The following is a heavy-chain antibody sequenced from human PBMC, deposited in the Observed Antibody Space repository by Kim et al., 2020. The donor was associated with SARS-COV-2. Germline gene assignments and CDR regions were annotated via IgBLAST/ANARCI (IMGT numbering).Heavy chain of an antibody. Sequence: SETLSLTCTVSGDSISSSSYYWGWIRQPPGKGLEWIGSIYYSGSTYYNPSLKSRVSISVDKSKRQFSLKLRSVTAADTAVYYCATQGGGRNYSYAMDVWGQGTTVTVSS. CDR3: ATQGGGRNYSYAMDV. CDR2: IYYSGST. D-gene: IGHD1-26*01. V-gene: IGHV4-39*01. CDR1: GDSISSSSYY. J-gene: IGHJ6*02.